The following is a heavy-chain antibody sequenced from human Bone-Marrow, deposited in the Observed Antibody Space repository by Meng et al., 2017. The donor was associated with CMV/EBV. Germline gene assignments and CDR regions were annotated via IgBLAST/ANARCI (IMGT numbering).Heavy chain of an antibody. CDR2: FDPEDGET. J-gene: IGHJ6*02. Sequence: ASVKVSCKVSGYTLTELSMHWVRQAPGKGLEWMGGFDPEDGETIYAQKFQGRVTMTEDTSTDTAYMELSSLRSEDTAVYYCASSIMITFGGVYYYYGMDVWGQGTTATVPS. V-gene: IGHV1-24*01. D-gene: IGHD3-16*01. CDR1: GYTLTELS. CDR3: ASSIMITFGGVYYYYGMDV.